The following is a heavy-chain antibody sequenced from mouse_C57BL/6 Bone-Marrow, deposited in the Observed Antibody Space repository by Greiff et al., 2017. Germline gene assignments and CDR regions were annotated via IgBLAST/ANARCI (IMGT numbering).Heavy chain of an antibody. CDR2: IYPGDGDT. V-gene: IGHV1-82*01. Sequence: QVQLQQSGPELVKPGASVKISCKASGYAFSSSWMNWVKQRPGKGLEWIGRIYPGDGDTNYNGKFKGKATLTADKSSSTAYMQLSSLTSEDSAVYFCARRTTVVAFNYCDYWGQGTTLTVSS. CDR3: ARRTTVVAFNYCDY. J-gene: IGHJ2*01. CDR1: GYAFSSSW. D-gene: IGHD1-1*01.